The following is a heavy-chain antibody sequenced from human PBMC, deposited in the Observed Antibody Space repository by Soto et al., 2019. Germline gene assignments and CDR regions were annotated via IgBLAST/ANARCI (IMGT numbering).Heavy chain of an antibody. CDR1: GYTFTNYG. J-gene: IGHJ5*02. CDR3: ARGVGAGSYDNQYNWFDP. V-gene: IGHV1-18*01. D-gene: IGHD3-10*01. CDR2: INVYNGNT. Sequence: QVQLVQSGGEVKKPGASVKVSCKASGYTFTNYGISWVRQAPGQGLEWMGWINVYNGNTKYAQKVQGRVTMTTDTSTSTGYLELRSLRSDDTAVYYCARGVGAGSYDNQYNWFDPWGQGTLVTVSS.